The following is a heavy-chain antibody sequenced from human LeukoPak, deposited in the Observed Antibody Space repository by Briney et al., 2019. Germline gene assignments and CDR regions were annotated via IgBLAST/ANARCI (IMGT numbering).Heavy chain of an antibody. CDR2: ISAYNGNT. CDR1: GYTFTSYG. J-gene: IGHJ4*02. V-gene: IGHV1-18*01. D-gene: IGHD2-15*01. Sequence: ASVKVSCKASGYTFTSYGISWVRQAPGQGLEWMGWISAYNGNTNYAQELQGRVTMATDTSTSTAYMELRSLRSDDTAIYYCARDRYCSGGSCYSGYFDYWGQGTLVTVSS. CDR3: ARDRYCSGGSCYSGYFDY.